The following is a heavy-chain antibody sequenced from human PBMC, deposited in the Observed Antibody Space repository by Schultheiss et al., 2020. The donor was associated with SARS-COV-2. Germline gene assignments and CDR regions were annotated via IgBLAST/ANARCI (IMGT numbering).Heavy chain of an antibody. D-gene: IGHD3-9*01. Sequence: GGSLRLSCAASGFTFSSYSMNWVRQAPGKGLEWVAVIWYDGSDKYYADSVRGRFIISRDNSRNFLYQQMNSLRPEDMAVYYCVRNNGELRYFNWLLLWYGMDVWGQGTTVTVSS. V-gene: IGHV3-33*08. CDR1: GFTFSSYS. J-gene: IGHJ6*02. CDR3: VRNNGELRYFNWLLLWYGMDV. CDR2: IWYDGSDK.